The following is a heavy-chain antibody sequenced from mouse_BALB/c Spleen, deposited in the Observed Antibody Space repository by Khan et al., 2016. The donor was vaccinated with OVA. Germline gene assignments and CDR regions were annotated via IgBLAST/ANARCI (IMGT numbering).Heavy chain of an antibody. CDR1: GYIFRSYY. Sequence: VQLQQSGPELVKPGASVRISCKASGYIFRSYYIHWVKQRPGQGLEWIGGIYPGSVNTKYNENFKGKATLTADKSSSTAYMQLSSLTSEDSAVYFCARWGGNYPSYAMDYWGQETSVTVSS. CDR2: IYPGSVNT. D-gene: IGHD2-1*01. V-gene: IGHV1S56*01. J-gene: IGHJ4*01. CDR3: ARWGGNYPSYAMDY.